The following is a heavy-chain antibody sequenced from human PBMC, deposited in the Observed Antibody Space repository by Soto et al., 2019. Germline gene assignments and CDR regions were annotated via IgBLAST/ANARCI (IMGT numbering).Heavy chain of an antibody. CDR1: GGTFSSYA. D-gene: IGHD2-15*01. CDR2: IIPIFVTA. Sequence: QVQLVQSGAEVKKPGSSVKVSCKASGGTFSSYAISWVRQAPGQGLEWMGGIIPIFVTANYAQKFQGRVTITADESTRTAYMELSSLRSEDTAVYYCARGYCSGGSCHYYYYYGMDVWGQGTTVTVSS. CDR3: ARGYCSGGSCHYYYYYGMDV. J-gene: IGHJ6*02. V-gene: IGHV1-69*12.